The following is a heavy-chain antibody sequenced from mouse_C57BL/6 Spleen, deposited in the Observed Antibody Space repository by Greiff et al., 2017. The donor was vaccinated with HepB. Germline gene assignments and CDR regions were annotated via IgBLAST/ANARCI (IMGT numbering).Heavy chain of an antibody. CDR3: AFLTGTDY. CDR1: GYTFTSYW. J-gene: IGHJ2*01. Sequence: QVQLKQPGAELVRPGTSVKLSCKASGYTFTSYWMHWVKQRPGQGLEWIGVIDPSDSYTNYNQKFKGKATLTVDTSSSTAYMQLSSLTSEDSAVYYCAFLTGTDYWGQGTTLTVSS. CDR2: IDPSDSYT. D-gene: IGHD4-1*01. V-gene: IGHV1-59*01.